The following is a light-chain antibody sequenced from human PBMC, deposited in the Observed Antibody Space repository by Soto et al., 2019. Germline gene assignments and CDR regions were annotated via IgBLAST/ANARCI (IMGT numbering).Light chain of an antibody. V-gene: IGKV3-20*01. CDR3: QQYARSPLT. Sequence: EIVLTQSPGTLSLSPGERATLSCRASQIVGRNYLAWYQQKPGQAPRLLIFGASSRATGTPDRFSGSGSGTDFTLTISRLEPEDFAVYFCQQYARSPLTFGQGTKVEIK. CDR2: GAS. J-gene: IGKJ1*01. CDR1: QIVGRNY.